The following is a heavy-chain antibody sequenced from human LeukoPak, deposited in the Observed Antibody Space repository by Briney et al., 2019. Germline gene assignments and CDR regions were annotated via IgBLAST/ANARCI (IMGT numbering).Heavy chain of an antibody. CDR2: TYYRSKWHN. J-gene: IGHJ4*02. D-gene: IGHD1-26*01. V-gene: IGHV6-1*01. CDR3: ARGSLGLYYFDY. CDR1: GDSVSSSSAV. Sequence: SQTLSLTCAVSGDSVSSSSAVWNWIRQSPSRGLEWLGRTYYRSKWHNEYAESVKSRISITSDTSKNQFSLQLNSVTPEDTAVYYCARGSLGLYYFDYWGQGTLVTVSS.